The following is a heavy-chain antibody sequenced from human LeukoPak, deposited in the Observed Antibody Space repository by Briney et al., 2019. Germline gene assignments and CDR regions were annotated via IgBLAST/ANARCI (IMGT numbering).Heavy chain of an antibody. CDR3: ARHLSGVRSSTSNFDY. CDR2: IYYSGTT. V-gene: IGHV4-59*08. D-gene: IGHD2-2*01. Sequence: SETLSLTCTVSGGSISSYYWSWIRQPPGKGLEWIGYIYYSGTTNYNPSLKSRVTISVDTSKNQFSLKLSSVTAADTAVYYCARHLSGVRSSTSNFDYWGQGTLVTVSS. J-gene: IGHJ4*02. CDR1: GGSISSYY.